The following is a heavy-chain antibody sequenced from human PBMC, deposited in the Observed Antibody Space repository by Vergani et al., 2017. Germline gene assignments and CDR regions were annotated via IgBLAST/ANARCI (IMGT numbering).Heavy chain of an antibody. D-gene: IGHD3-10*01. CDR3: ARERGSRNYMDV. CDR1: GFTFSSYS. V-gene: IGHV3-21*01. CDR2: ISSSSSYI. J-gene: IGHJ6*03. Sequence: VQLVESGGGLVKPGGSLRLSCAASGFTFSSYSMNWVRQAPGKGLEWVSSISSSSSYIYYADSVKGRFTISRDNAKNSLYLQMNSLRAEDTAVYYCARERGSRNYMDVWGKGTTVTVPS.